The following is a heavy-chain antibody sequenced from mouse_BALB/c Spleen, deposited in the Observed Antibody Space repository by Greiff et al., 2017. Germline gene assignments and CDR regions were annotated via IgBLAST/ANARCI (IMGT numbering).Heavy chain of an antibody. CDR3: ARGYYYGCSPYYAMDY. CDR1: GYTFTSYW. V-gene: IGHV1-69*02. Sequence: QVQLQQPGAELVKPGAPVKLSCKASGYTFTSYWMNWVKQRPGRGLEWIGRIDPSDSETHYNQKFKDKATLTVDKSSSTAYIQLSSLTSEDSAVYYCARGYYYGCSPYYAMDYWGQGTSVTVSS. CDR2: IDPSDSET. J-gene: IGHJ4*01. D-gene: IGHD1-1*01.